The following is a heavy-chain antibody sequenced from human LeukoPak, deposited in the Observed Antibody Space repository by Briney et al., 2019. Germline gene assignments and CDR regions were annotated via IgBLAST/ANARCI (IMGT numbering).Heavy chain of an antibody. J-gene: IGHJ6*02. D-gene: IGHD6-13*01. Sequence: GGSLRLSCAASGFTFSSYAMSWVRQAPGKGLEWVSAISGSGGSTYYADSVKGRFTISRDNSKNTLYLQMNSLRAEDTAVYYCAKEYSSSWYGTGYYYYGMDVWGQGTTVTVSS. CDR2: ISGSGGST. CDR3: AKEYSSSWYGTGYYYYGMDV. CDR1: GFTFSSYA. V-gene: IGHV3-23*01.